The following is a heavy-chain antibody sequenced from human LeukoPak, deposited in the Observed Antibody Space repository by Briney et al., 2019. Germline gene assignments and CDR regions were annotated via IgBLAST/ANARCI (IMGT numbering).Heavy chain of an antibody. CDR2: ISAYNGNT. Sequence: ASVKVSCKASGYTFTSYGISWVRQAPGQGLEWMGWISAYNGNTHYAQKLQGRVTMTTDTSTSTAYMELRSLRSDDTAVYYCARVVGANRAYIATTHTKDYWGQGTLVTVSS. D-gene: IGHD3-16*01. CDR3: ARVVGANRAYIATTHTKDY. J-gene: IGHJ4*02. CDR1: GYTFTSYG. V-gene: IGHV1-18*01.